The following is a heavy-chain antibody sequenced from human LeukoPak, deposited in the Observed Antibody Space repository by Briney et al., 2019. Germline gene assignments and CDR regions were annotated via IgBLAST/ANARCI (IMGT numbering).Heavy chain of an antibody. J-gene: IGHJ4*02. V-gene: IGHV3-15*07. CDR3: TTGESMVGTTIHIRWAD. Sequence: MSGGSLRLSCAASGFSFSNAWMNWVRQAPGKGLEWVGRIKSKTAGGTIDYAAPVKGRFTISRDDSKNTLYLQMNSLKTEDTAVYYCTTGESMVGTTIHIRWADWGQGTLVTVSS. CDR1: GFSFSNAW. CDR2: IKSKTAGGTI. D-gene: IGHD1-26*01.